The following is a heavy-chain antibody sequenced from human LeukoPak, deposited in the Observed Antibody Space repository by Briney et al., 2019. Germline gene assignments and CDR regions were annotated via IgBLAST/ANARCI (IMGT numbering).Heavy chain of an antibody. CDR3: AELGITMIGGV. V-gene: IGHV3-48*03. J-gene: IGHJ6*04. CDR2: ISSSGSTI. CDR1: GFTFSSYE. Sequence: GGSLRLSCAASGFTFSSYEMNWVRQAPGKGLEWVSYISSSGSTIYYADSVKGRFNICRDTAKNSLYLQMNSLRAEDTAVYYCAELGITMIGGVWGKGTTVTISS. D-gene: IGHD3-10*02.